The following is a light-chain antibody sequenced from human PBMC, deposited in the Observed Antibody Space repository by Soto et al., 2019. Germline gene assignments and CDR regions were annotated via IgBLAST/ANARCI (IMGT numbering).Light chain of an antibody. Sequence: QSVLTQPPSASGTPGQRVTISCSGSNSNIGSSGVNWYRQLPGTAPKLLIYNNNQRPSGVPDRFSGSKSGTSASLAISGLQSEDEADYYCAAWDDSLNGLVFGGGTKLTVL. CDR3: AAWDDSLNGLV. CDR1: NSNIGSSG. J-gene: IGLJ2*01. CDR2: NNN. V-gene: IGLV1-44*01.